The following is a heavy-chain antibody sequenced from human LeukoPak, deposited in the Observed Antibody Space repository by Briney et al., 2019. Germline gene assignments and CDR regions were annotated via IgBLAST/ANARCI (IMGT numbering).Heavy chain of an antibody. CDR2: ISSSGSTI. Sequence: GGSPRRSCAASGFTFSNYNMNWVRQAPGKGLEWVSYISSSGSTIYYADSVKGRFTISRDNAENSLYLQMNSLRDEDTAVYYCASTVTPFDYWGQGTLVTVSS. CDR1: GFTFSNYN. V-gene: IGHV3-48*02. D-gene: IGHD4-17*01. CDR3: ASTVTPFDY. J-gene: IGHJ4*02.